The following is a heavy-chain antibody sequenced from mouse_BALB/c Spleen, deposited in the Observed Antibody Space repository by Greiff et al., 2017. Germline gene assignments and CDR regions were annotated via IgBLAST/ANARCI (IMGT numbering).Heavy chain of an antibody. V-gene: IGHV5-6-3*01. CDR2: INSNGGST. CDR3: ARALDSSVFAY. J-gene: IGHJ3*01. Sequence: EVQVVESGGGLVQPGGSLKLSCAASGFTFSSYGMSWVRQTPDKRLELVATINSNGGSTYYPDSVKGRFTISRDNAKNTLYLQMSSLKSEDTAMYYCARALDSSVFAYWGQGTLVTVSA. D-gene: IGHD3-2*01. CDR1: GFTFSSYG.